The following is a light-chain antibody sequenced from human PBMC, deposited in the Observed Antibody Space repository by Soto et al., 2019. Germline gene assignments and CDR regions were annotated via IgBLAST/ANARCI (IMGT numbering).Light chain of an antibody. J-gene: IGKJ4*01. CDR2: DAS. CDR3: QQRSNWPLT. Sequence: EIVLTQSPATLSLSPGERATLSCRASQSVSSYLAWYQQNPGQAPRLLIYDASNRATGIPARFSGSGSGTDFTLTISSLEPEDCAVYYCQQRSNWPLTFGGGTKVEIK. V-gene: IGKV3-11*01. CDR1: QSVSSY.